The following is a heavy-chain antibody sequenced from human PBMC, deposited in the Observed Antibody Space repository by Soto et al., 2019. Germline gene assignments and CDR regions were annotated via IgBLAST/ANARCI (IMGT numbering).Heavy chain of an antibody. CDR1: GFTFSSYA. V-gene: IGHV3-23*01. J-gene: IGHJ6*02. CDR2: ISGSGGST. CDR3: AKMFRRGYYYYGMDV. Sequence: GSLRLSCAASGFTFSSYAMSWVRQAPGKGLEWVSAISGSGGSTYYADSVKGRFTISRDNSKNTLYLQMNSLRAEDTAVYYCAKMFRRGYYYYGMDVWGQGTTVTVSS. D-gene: IGHD3-10*02.